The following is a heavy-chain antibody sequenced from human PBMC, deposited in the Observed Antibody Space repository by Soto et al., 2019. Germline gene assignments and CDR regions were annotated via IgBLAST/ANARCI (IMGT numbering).Heavy chain of an antibody. Sequence: QVQLVQSGTEVKRPGSSVKDSCKASGDSFATSTFSWVRQTPGQGLEWMGTIIPLLDTPDYAQKFQGSVTITADESTSTVYMELNSLRSDDAAVYYCARAVGTGVFDYWGQGTLVTVSS. D-gene: IGHD1-1*01. V-gene: IGHV1-69*18. CDR3: ARAVGTGVFDY. CDR1: GDSFATST. CDR2: IIPLLDTP. J-gene: IGHJ4*02.